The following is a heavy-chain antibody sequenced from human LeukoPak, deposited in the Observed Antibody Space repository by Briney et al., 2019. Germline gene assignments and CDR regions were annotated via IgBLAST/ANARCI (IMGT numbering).Heavy chain of an antibody. J-gene: IGHJ5*02. D-gene: IGHD2-15*01. Sequence: ASVKVSCKASGYTFTGYYMHWVRQAPGQGLEWMGRINPNSGGTNYAQKFQGRVTMTRDTSISTAYMELSRLRPDDTAVYYCARDPRDCSGGSCYWVLGGWFDPWGQGTLVTVSS. CDR2: INPNSGGT. V-gene: IGHV1-2*06. CDR3: ARDPRDCSGGSCYWVLGGWFDP. CDR1: GYTFTGYY.